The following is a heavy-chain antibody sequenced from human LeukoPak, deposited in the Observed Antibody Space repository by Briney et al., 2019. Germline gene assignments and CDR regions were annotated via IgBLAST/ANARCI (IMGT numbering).Heavy chain of an antibody. J-gene: IGHJ4*02. CDR2: IYHSGST. D-gene: IGHD6-19*01. V-gene: IGHV4-59*01. Sequence: PSETLSLTCTVSGGSISSYYWSWIRQPPGKRLEWIGYIYHSGSTNYNPSLKSRVTISVDTSKNQFSLRLSSVTAADTAVYYCARDRGSSGWYDYWGQGTLVTVSS. CDR1: GGSISSYY. CDR3: ARDRGSSGWYDY.